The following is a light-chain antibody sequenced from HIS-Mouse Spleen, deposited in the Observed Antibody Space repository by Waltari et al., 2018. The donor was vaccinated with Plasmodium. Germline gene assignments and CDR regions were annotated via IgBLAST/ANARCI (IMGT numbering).Light chain of an antibody. CDR3: SSYAGSNNLV. CDR1: SRDVGGYNY. J-gene: IGLJ2*01. V-gene: IGLV2-8*01. Sequence: QSALTQPPSASGSPGQSVTISCTGTSRDVGGYNYVSWYQPHPGKAPKLMIYEVSNRPSGVPDRFSGSKSGNTASLTVSGLQAEDEADYYCSSYAGSNNLVFGGGTKLTVL. CDR2: EVS.